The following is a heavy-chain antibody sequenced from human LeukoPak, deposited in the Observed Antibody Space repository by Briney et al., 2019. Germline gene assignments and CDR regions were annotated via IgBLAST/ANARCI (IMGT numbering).Heavy chain of an antibody. CDR2: INHSGST. J-gene: IGHJ5*02. CDR1: GGSFSGYY. CDR3: ARMLGYCSSTSCYRGGSWFDP. D-gene: IGHD2-2*02. V-gene: IGHV4-34*01. Sequence: SETLSLTRAVYGGSFSGYYWSWIRQPPGKGLEWIGEINHSGSTNYNPSLKSRVTISVDTSKNQFSLKLSSVTAADTAVCYCARMLGYCSSTSCYRGGSWFDPWGQGTLVTVSS.